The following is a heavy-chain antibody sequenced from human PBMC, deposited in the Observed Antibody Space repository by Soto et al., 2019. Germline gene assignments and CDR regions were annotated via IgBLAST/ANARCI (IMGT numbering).Heavy chain of an antibody. J-gene: IGHJ4*02. CDR1: GFTFSSFG. CDR3: AGDQARESDILTP. Sequence: GGSLRLSCAASGFTFSSFGMHWVRQAPGKGLEWVAVIRYDGSNQYYADSVKGRFTISRDNSKNTLYLQMNSLRAEDTAVYYCAGDQARESDILTPWGQGTLVTVSS. CDR2: IRYDGSNQ. V-gene: IGHV3-33*01. D-gene: IGHD3-9*01.